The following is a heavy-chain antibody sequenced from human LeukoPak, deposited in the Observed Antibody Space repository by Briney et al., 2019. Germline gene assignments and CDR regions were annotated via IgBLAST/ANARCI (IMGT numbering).Heavy chain of an antibody. D-gene: IGHD4-17*01. CDR1: GFTFSSYG. CDR3: ARDLFGLRTLSAFDI. Sequence: GGSLRLSCAASGFTFSSYGMHWVRQAPGKGLEWVAFIRYDGSNKYYADSVKGRFTISRDNSKNTLYLQMNSLRAEDTAVYYRARDLFGLRTLSAFDIWGQGTMVTVSS. CDR2: IRYDGSNK. J-gene: IGHJ3*02. V-gene: IGHV3-30*02.